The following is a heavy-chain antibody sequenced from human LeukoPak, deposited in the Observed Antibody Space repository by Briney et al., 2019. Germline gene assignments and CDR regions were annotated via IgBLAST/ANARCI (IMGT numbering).Heavy chain of an antibody. CDR2: IYYSGST. V-gene: IGHV4-59*01. D-gene: IGHD6-13*01. Sequence: SETLSLTCTVSGGSISSYYWSWIRQPPGKELEWIGYIYYSGSTNYNPSLKSRVTISVDTSKNQFSLKLSSVTAADTAVYYCARDIAAAGTWGQGTLVTVSS. J-gene: IGHJ4*02. CDR3: ARDIAAAGT. CDR1: GGSISSYY.